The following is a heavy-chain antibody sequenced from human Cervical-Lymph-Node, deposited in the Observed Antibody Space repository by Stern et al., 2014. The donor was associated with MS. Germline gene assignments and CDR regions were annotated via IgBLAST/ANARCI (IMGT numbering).Heavy chain of an antibody. J-gene: IGHJ6*02. CDR1: GFAFSNYG. V-gene: IGHV3-30*18. D-gene: IGHD2-2*01. CDR2: ISDDGSKK. CDR3: AKDPYECSSTNCYQGTYGMNV. Sequence: QVQLVESGGGVVQPGRSLRLSCAASGFAFSNYGMHWVRQAPGKGLEWVALISDDGSKKYSADSVKGRITISRDNSKKTLYLQMNSLRGEDTAVYYCAKDPYECSSTNCYQGTYGMNVWGQGTTVTVSS.